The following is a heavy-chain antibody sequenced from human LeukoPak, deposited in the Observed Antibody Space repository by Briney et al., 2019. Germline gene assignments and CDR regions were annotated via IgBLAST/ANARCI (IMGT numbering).Heavy chain of an antibody. CDR2: ISSWSSFI. V-gene: IGHV3-21*01. CDR1: GFTFSNYW. Sequence: GGSLRLSCAASGFTFSNYWMSWVRQAPGKGLEWVSSISSWSSFIYSADSVTRRFTISRDNAKNSLYLQMNSLRAEDTAVYYCARAGSTNSWFDPWGQGTLVIVSS. D-gene: IGHD2-2*01. CDR3: ARAGSTNSWFDP. J-gene: IGHJ5*02.